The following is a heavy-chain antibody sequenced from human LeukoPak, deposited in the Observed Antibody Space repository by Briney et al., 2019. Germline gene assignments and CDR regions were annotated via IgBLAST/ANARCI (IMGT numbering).Heavy chain of an antibody. CDR3: AREWGWYGGFDY. CDR1: GYTFTGYY. D-gene: IGHD6-19*01. Sequence: ASVQVSCKASGYTFTGYYMHWVRQAPGQGLEWMGWINPNSGGTNYAQKFQGRVTMTRDTSISTAYMELSRLRSDDTAVYYCAREWGWYGGFDYWGQGTLVTVSS. V-gene: IGHV1-2*02. J-gene: IGHJ4*02. CDR2: INPNSGGT.